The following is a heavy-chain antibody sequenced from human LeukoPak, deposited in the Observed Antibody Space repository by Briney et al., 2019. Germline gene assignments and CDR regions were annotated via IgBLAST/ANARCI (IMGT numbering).Heavy chain of an antibody. CDR3: ASEAVAAPGY. CDR2: IRSDGSTI. J-gene: IGHJ4*02. CDR1: GSTFSSYS. V-gene: IGHV3-48*02. Sequence: GGSLRLSCAASGSTFSSYSMNWVRQAPGKGLEWVSYIRSDGSTIYYADSVKGRFTISRDNARNSLYLQMNSLRDEDTAVYYCASEAVAAPGYWGQGTLVTVS. D-gene: IGHD6-19*01.